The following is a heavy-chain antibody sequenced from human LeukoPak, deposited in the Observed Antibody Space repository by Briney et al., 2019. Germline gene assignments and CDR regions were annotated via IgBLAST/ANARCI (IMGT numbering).Heavy chain of an antibody. Sequence: ASVKVSCKASGGTFSSYAISWMRQAPGQGLEWMGGIIPIFGTANYAQKFQGRVTITADKSTSTAYMELSSLRSEDTAVYYCAGSMIPGAFDIWGQGTMVTVSS. D-gene: IGHD3-22*01. J-gene: IGHJ3*02. CDR2: IIPIFGTA. V-gene: IGHV1-69*06. CDR3: AGSMIPGAFDI. CDR1: GGTFSSYA.